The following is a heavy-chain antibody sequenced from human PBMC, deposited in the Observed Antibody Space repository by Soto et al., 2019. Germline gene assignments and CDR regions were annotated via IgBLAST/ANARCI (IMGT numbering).Heavy chain of an antibody. CDR3: ARDSSSWSIWFDP. D-gene: IGHD6-13*01. V-gene: IGHV3-21*01. CDR2: ISTTGAYI. Sequence: AGGSLRLSCAASGFTFNNYNMNWVRQAPGKGLEWVSSISTTGAYIQYADSVKGRFTISRDNAKNSLYLQMNSLRAEDTAVYYCARDSSSWSIWFDPWGQGTLVTVSS. J-gene: IGHJ5*02. CDR1: GFTFNNYN.